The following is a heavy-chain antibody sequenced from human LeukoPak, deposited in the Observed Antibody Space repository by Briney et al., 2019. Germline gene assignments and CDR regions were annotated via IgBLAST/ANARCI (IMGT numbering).Heavy chain of an antibody. CDR2: INHSGST. J-gene: IGHJ4*02. Sequence: GSLRLSCAASGFTFSSYSMNWVRQPPGKGLEWIGEINHSGSTNYNPSLKSRVTISVDTSKNQFSLKLSSVTAADTAVYYCARGGIVLMVYAIPPYFDYWGQGTLVTVSS. CDR3: ARGGIVLMVYAIPPYFDY. CDR1: GFTFSSYS. D-gene: IGHD2-8*01. V-gene: IGHV4-34*01.